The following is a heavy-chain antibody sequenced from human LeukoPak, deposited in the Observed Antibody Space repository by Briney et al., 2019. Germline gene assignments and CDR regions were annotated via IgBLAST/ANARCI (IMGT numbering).Heavy chain of an antibody. V-gene: IGHV3-21*01. CDR1: GFTFSSYS. Sequence: PGGSLRLSCAASGFTFSSYSMNWVRQAPGKGLEWVSSISSSSSYIYYADSVKGRFTISRDNAKNSLYLQMNSLRAEDTAVYYCAIDSRAAAPYYYMDVWGKGTTVTVSS. D-gene: IGHD6-13*01. J-gene: IGHJ6*03. CDR2: ISSSSSYI. CDR3: AIDSRAAAPYYYMDV.